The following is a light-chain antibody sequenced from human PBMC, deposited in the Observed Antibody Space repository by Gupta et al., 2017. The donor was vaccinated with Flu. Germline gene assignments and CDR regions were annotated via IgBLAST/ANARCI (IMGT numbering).Light chain of an antibody. Sequence: LSNGLIYNAVAWPQQRPEKCPPYLLKFNSDGSLRPGAGIPERFSGSLSGTQRFLTLSSLQSEDEADYYCQTWGAALQVVFVGGTKLSV. CDR2: FNSDGSL. CDR1: NGLIYNA. V-gene: IGLV4-69*01. CDR3: QTWGAALQVV. J-gene: IGLJ2*01.